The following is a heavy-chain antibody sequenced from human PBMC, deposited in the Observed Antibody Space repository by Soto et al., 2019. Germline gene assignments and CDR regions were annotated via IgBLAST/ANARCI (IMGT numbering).Heavy chain of an antibody. CDR3: ARGSSLGLEY. J-gene: IGHJ4*02. CDR1: AYTFTDYY. D-gene: IGHD7-27*01. V-gene: IGHV1-46*01. CDR2: INPSGGTT. Sequence: QVQLVQSGAEVKKPGASVKVSCKASAYTFTDYYIHWVRQAPGQGLEWMGLINPSGGTTTYLQKFQGRVTMTRDTSTSTVYMDLSTPRSEDTAVYYCARGSSLGLEYWGQGTLVTVSS.